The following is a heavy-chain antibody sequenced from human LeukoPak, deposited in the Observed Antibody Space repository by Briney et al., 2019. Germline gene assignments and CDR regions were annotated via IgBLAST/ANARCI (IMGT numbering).Heavy chain of an antibody. CDR3: ARGHRWELLGGGYYMDV. CDR2: INPNSGGT. Sequence: ASVKVSCKASGYTFTGYYMHWVRQAPGQGLEWMGWINPNSGGTNYAQKFQGRVTMTRDTSISTVYMELSRLRSDDTAMYYCARGHRWELLGGGYYMDVWGKGTTVTVSS. D-gene: IGHD1-26*01. CDR1: GYTFTGYY. J-gene: IGHJ6*03. V-gene: IGHV1-2*02.